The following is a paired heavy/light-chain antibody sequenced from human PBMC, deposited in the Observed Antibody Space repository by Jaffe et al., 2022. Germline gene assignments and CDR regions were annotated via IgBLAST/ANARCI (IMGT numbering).Light chain of an antibody. V-gene: IGKV3-11*01. Sequence: EIVLTQSPATLSLSPGERATLSCRASQSVSSYLAWYQQKPGQAPRLLIYDASNRATGIPARFSGSGSGTDFTLTISSLEPEDFAVYYCQQRSNWQRTFGQGTKVEIK. CDR1: QSVSSY. J-gene: IGKJ1*01. CDR2: DAS. CDR3: QQRSNWQRT.
Heavy chain of an antibody. CDR1: GGSISSSSYY. D-gene: IGHD2-2*01. CDR3: ASHLGYCSSTSCYEGWFDP. Sequence: QLQLQESGPGLVKPSETLSLTCTVSGGSISSSSYYWGWIRQPPGKGLEWIGSIYYSGSTYYNPSLKSRVTISVDTSKNQFSLKLSSVTAADTAVYYCASHLGYCSSTSCYEGWFDPWGQGTLVTVSS. V-gene: IGHV4-39*01. CDR2: IYYSGST. J-gene: IGHJ5*02.